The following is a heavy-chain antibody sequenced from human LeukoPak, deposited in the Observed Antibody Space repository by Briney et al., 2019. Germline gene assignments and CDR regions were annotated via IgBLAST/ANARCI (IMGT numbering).Heavy chain of an antibody. J-gene: IGHJ4*02. Sequence: PGGSLRLSCAASGFTFSTCSMNWLRLAPGKGLEWVSSISPDSNYKYYVDSVKGRFTISRDNAKSSLYLQMNSLRAEDTAVYYCARDLEWDPVYCSSTSCYLDFWGQGTLVTVSS. CDR1: GFTFSTCS. V-gene: IGHV3-21*01. D-gene: IGHD2-2*01. CDR3: ARDLEWDPVYCSSTSCYLDF. CDR2: ISPDSNYK.